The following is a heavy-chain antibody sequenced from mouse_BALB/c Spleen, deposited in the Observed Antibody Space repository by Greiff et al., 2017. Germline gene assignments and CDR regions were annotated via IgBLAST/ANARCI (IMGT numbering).Heavy chain of an antibody. CDR3: AREDGSPYAMDY. D-gene: IGHD1-1*01. J-gene: IGHJ4*01. CDR1: GFTFSSYA. Sequence: EVKLVESGGGLVKPGGSLKLSCAASGFTFSSYAMSWVRQTPEKRLEWVASISSGGSTYYPDSVKGRFTISRDNARNILYLQMSSLRSEDTAMYYCAREDGSPYAMDYWGQGTSVTVSS. CDR2: ISSGGST. V-gene: IGHV5-6-5*01.